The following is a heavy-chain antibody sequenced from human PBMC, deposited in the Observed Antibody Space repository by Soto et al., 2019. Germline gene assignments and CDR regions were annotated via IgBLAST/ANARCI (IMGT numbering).Heavy chain of an antibody. CDR1: GFTFYNYA. V-gene: IGHV3-23*01. CDR2: ISGGGDGT. J-gene: IGHJ3*01. D-gene: IGHD2-8*01. Sequence: EVQLLESGGGLVRPGGSVRLSCAASGFTFYNYARNWVRQAPGKGLEWVSTISGGGDGTYYADSVKGRFTISRDNSRNTVYLQMNSLRAEDTAVYYCAKKGLGSLATYCTTGDCHYAFDVWGQGTLVTVSS. CDR3: AKKGLGSLATYCTTGDCHYAFDV.